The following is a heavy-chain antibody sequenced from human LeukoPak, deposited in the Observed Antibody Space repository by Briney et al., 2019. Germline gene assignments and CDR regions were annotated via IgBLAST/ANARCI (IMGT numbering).Heavy chain of an antibody. V-gene: IGHV3-33*01. J-gene: IGHJ4*02. CDR2: IWYDGSNK. D-gene: IGHD3-22*01. Sequence: GRSLRLSCAASGFTFSSYGMHWVRQAPGKGLEWVAVIWYDGSNKYYADSVKGRFTISRDNSKNTLYLQMNSLRAEDTAVYYCARGLYDSSGYHIPLDYWGQGTLVTASS. CDR1: GFTFSSYG. CDR3: ARGLYDSSGYHIPLDY.